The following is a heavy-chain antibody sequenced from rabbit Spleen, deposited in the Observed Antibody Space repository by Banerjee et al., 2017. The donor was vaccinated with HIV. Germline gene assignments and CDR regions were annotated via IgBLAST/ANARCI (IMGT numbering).Heavy chain of an antibody. Sequence: QEQLVESGGGLVQPEGSLTLTCKASGFSFSSATIGWVRQAPGKGLEWIGSINTGSTYTWYASWAKGRFTLSKTSSTTVTLQMTSLTVADTATYFCARDLDGVIGWNFGWWGPGTLVTVS. D-gene: IGHD1-1*01. CDR3: ARDLDGVIGWNFGW. CDR2: INTGSTYT. CDR1: GFSFSSAT. V-gene: IGHV1S45*01. J-gene: IGHJ4*01.